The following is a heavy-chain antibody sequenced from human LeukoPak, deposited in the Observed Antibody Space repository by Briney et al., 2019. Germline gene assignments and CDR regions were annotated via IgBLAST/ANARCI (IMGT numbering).Heavy chain of an antibody. D-gene: IGHD3-3*01. CDR1: GGSISSGRYW. CDR2: VYTSGST. V-gene: IGHV4-31*03. CDR3: ARAILTASGSVWYFDL. J-gene: IGHJ2*01. Sequence: SETLSLTCTVSGGSISSGRYWRSWIRQHPGKGLEWIEYVYTSGSTYYSPSLRSRLSMSVDTSKNQFSLNLRSVTAADTAVYYCARAILTASGSVWYFDLWGRGTLVTVSS.